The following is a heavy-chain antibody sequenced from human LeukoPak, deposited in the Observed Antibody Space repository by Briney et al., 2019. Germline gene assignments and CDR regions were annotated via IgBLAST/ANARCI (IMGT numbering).Heavy chain of an antibody. D-gene: IGHD3-3*01. CDR3: AKLYDFWSGYSIDY. V-gene: IGHV3-30*02. CDR1: GFTFSSYG. CDR2: IRYDGSNK. Sequence: GGSLRLSCAASGFTFSSYGMHWVRQAPGKGLEWVAFIRYDGSNKYYADSVKGRFTISRDNSKNTLYLQMNSLRAEDTAVYYCAKLYDFWSGYSIDYWGQGTLVTVSS. J-gene: IGHJ4*02.